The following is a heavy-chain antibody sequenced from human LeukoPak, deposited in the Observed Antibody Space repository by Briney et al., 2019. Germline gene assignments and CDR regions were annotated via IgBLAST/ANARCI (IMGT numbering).Heavy chain of an antibody. CDR2: ISYDGSNK. CDR3: ARGQKRYQTPRDWFDP. J-gene: IGHJ5*02. V-gene: IGHV3-30*04. Sequence: GRSLRLSCAASGFTFSSYAMHWVRQAPGKGLEWVAVISYDGSNKYYADSVKGRFTISRDNSKNTLYLQMNSLRAEDTAVYYCARGQKRYQTPRDWFDPWGQGTLVTVSS. D-gene: IGHD2-2*01. CDR1: GFTFSSYA.